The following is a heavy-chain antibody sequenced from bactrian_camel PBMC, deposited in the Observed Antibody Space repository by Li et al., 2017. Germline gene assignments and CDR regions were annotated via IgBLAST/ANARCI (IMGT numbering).Heavy chain of an antibody. CDR2: INSDGTV. CDR3: AATSDPVLFEMVVTVRPLEHPHEYSI. Sequence: QLVESGGGSVEAGGSLRLSCAASGYTSSSASCMGWFRQAPGKSREGVAHINSDGTVRYADSVRGRFTIVKDNDKDTLFLQMNNLEPEDTAIYYCAATSDPVLFEMVVTVRPLEHPHEYSIWGQGTQVTVS. J-gene: IGHJ4*01. D-gene: IGHD7*01. CDR1: GYTSSSASC. V-gene: IGHV3S53*01.